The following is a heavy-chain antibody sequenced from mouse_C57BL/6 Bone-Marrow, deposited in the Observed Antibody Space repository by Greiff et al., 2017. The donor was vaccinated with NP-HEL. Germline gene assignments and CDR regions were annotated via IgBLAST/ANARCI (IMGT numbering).Heavy chain of an antibody. V-gene: IGHV1-19*01. CDR3: ARKFWDGNAMDY. CDR1: GYTFTDYY. D-gene: IGHD4-1*01. CDR2: INPYNGGT. J-gene: IGHJ4*01. Sequence: EVQLQQSGPVLVKPGASVKMSCKASGYTFTDYYMNWVKQSHGKSLEWIGVINPYNGGTSYNQKFKGKATLTVDKSSSTAYMELNSLTSEDSAVYYCARKFWDGNAMDYWGQGTSVTVSS.